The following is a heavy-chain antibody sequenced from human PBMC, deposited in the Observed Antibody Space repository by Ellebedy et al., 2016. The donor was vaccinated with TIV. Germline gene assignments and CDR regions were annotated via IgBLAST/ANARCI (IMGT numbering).Heavy chain of an antibody. CDR1: GFTFSMYE. J-gene: IGHJ4*02. CDR3: VSVRKDYGDSVGY. V-gene: IGHV3-33*07. Sequence: PGGSLRLSCAASGFTFSMYEIYWVRQAPGKGLEWVAVIWHDGSKKYYADSVKGRFTISRDNSKNTLYLQMNSLRAEDTAVYYCVSVRKDYGDSVGYWGQGTLVTVSS. CDR2: IWHDGSKK. D-gene: IGHD4-17*01.